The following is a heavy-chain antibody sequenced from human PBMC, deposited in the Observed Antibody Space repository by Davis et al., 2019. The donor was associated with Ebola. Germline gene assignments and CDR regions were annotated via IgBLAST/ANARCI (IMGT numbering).Heavy chain of an antibody. CDR1: GYTFTGYY. J-gene: IGHJ4*02. CDR3: ARVSLGYCSSTSCYHFDY. V-gene: IGHV1-2*04. D-gene: IGHD2-2*01. CDR2: INPNSGGT. Sequence: ASVKVSCKASGYTFTGYYMHWVRQAPGQGLEWMGWINPNSGGTNYAQKFQGWVTMTRDTSISTAYMELSRLRSDDTAVYYCARVSLGYCSSTSCYHFDYWGQGTLVTVSS.